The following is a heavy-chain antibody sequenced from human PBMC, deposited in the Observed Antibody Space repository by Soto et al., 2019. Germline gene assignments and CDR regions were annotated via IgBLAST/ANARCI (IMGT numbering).Heavy chain of an antibody. CDR3: ATSPRGLDY. J-gene: IGHJ4*02. CDR2: ISGSGSDI. V-gene: IGHV3-11*01. CDR1: GFSFSDYY. Sequence: QVQLVESGGGLVKPGGSLRLSCAASGFSFSDYYVSWVRQAPGKGLEFISYISGSGSDIEYADSVKGRFTISRDNAKNSLYLQMNSLRADDTAVYYCATSPRGLDYWGQGSLVTVSS. D-gene: IGHD3-10*01.